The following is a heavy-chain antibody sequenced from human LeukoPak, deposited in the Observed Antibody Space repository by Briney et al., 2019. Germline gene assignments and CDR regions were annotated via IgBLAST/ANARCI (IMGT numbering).Heavy chain of an antibody. J-gene: IGHJ6*03. CDR2: ISSSSSTI. V-gene: IGHV3-48*01. CDR1: GFTFSSYS. Sequence: GGSLRLSCAASGFTFSSYSMNWVRQAPGKGLEWIAYISSSSSTIYYADSVKGRFTISRDNAKNSLYLQMNSLRAEDTAVYYCAKGVDASGIYYYFYMDVWGKGTTVTVSS. CDR3: AKGVDASGIYYYFYMDV. D-gene: IGHD3-16*01.